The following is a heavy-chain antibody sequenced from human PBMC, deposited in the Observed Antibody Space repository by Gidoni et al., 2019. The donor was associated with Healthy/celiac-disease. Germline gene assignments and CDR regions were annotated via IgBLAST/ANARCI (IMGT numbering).Heavy chain of an antibody. CDR1: GGSISSSSYY. CDR2: IYYSGST. Sequence: QLQLQESGPGLVKPSETLSLTCTVSGGSISSSSYYWGWIRQPPGKGLEWIGSIYYSGSTYYNPSLKSRVTISVDTSKNQFSLKLSSVTAADTAVYYCASWIQLWPQHFDYWGQGTLVTVSS. CDR3: ASWIQLWPQHFDY. D-gene: IGHD5-18*01. J-gene: IGHJ4*02. V-gene: IGHV4-39*07.